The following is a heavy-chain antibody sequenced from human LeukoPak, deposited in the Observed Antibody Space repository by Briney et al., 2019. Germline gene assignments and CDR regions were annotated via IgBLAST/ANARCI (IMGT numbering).Heavy chain of an antibody. D-gene: IGHD1-26*01. CDR1: GYIFTGYY. J-gene: IGHJ4*02. CDR3: ARVGYRGSYSIDH. Sequence: ASVKVSCKASGYIFTGYYMHWVRQAPGQGLEWMGWINPNSGDTNYAQKFQGRVTMTRDTSISTAYMELSRLRSDDTAVYYCARVGYRGSYSIDHWGQGTLVTVSS. CDR2: INPNSGDT. V-gene: IGHV1-2*02.